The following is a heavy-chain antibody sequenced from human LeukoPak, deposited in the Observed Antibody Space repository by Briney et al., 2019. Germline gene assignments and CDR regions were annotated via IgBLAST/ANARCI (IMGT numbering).Heavy chain of an antibody. Sequence: GRSLRLSCAASGFTFSSYGMHWVRQAPGKGLEWVAVIWYDGSNKFYADSVKGRFTISGDNSKNTLYLQMNSLRAEDTAVYYCARDRAAADLDYWGQGTLVTVSS. CDR2: IWYDGSNK. J-gene: IGHJ4*02. CDR1: GFTFSSYG. D-gene: IGHD6-13*01. CDR3: ARDRAAADLDY. V-gene: IGHV3-33*01.